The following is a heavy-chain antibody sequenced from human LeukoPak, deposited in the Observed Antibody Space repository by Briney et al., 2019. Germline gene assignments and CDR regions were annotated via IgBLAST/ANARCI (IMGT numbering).Heavy chain of an antibody. CDR3: ARGGPRPDYFDY. CDR2: INHSGST. CDR1: GGSFSGYY. Sequence: SETLSLTCAVYGGSFSGYYWSWIRQPPGKGLEWIGEINHSGSTNYNPSLKSRVTMSVDTSKNQFSLKLSSVTAADTAVYYCARGGPRPDYFDYWGQGTLVTVSS. J-gene: IGHJ4*02. V-gene: IGHV4-34*01.